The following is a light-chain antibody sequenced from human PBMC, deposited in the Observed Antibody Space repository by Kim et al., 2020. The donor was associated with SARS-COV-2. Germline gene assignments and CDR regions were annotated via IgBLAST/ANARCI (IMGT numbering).Light chain of an antibody. CDR2: GAS. Sequence: SGSPRERATLPCMASQSISSNLCWYQQKPGQAPRVLINGASTRAAGIPARFSGSGSGTEFTLTISSLQSDDFATYYCQQHHYWRDFGQGTRLEIK. J-gene: IGKJ5*01. CDR3: QQHHYWRD. V-gene: IGKV3-15*01. CDR1: QSISSN.